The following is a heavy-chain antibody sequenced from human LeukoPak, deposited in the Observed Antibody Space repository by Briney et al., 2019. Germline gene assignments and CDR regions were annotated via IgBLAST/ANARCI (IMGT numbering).Heavy chain of an antibody. CDR3: ARVWEDIVVVPAAIGFDP. J-gene: IGHJ5*02. CDR2: INHSGST. D-gene: IGHD2-2*01. V-gene: IGHV4-34*01. Sequence: RPSKTLSLTCAVYGGSFSGYYWSWIRQPPGKGLEWIGEINHSGSTNYNPSLKSRVTISVDTSKNQFSLKLSSVTAADTAVYYCARVWEDIVVVPAAIGFDPWGQGTLVTVSS. CDR1: GGSFSGYY.